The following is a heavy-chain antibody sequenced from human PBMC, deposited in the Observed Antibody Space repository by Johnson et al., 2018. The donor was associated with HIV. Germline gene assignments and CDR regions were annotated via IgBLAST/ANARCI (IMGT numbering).Heavy chain of an antibody. J-gene: IGHJ3*02. V-gene: IGHV3-30*02. D-gene: IGHD2-21*01. Sequence: QVQLVESGGGVVQPGGSLRLSCAASGFTFSSYGMHWVRQAPGKGLAWVAFIRYDGSTKYYADSVKGRFTISRNNRKNTLSMQMNSLRAEDTAVYYCARPRRLFEGHDAFDIWGQGTMVTVSS. CDR3: ARPRRLFEGHDAFDI. CDR1: GFTFSSYG. CDR2: IRYDGSTK.